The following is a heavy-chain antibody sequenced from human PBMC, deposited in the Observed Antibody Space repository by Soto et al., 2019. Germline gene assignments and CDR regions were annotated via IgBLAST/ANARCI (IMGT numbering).Heavy chain of an antibody. CDR3: ARESEDLTSNFDY. V-gene: IGHV3-21*06. Sequence: GGSLRLSCEASGFPFDNYAMSWVRQAPGKGLEWVSSISSTTNYIYYGDSMKGRFTISRDNAKNSLYLEMNSLRAEDTAVYYCARESEDLTSNFDYWGQGTLVTVSS. J-gene: IGHJ4*02. CDR1: GFPFDNYA. CDR2: ISSTTNYI.